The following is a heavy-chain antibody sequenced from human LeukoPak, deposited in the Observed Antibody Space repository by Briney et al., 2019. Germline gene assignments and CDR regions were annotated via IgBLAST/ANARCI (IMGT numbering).Heavy chain of an antibody. CDR3: AKDPSTHCSSTSRYPYP. J-gene: IGHJ5*02. CDR1: GFTFSSYA. D-gene: IGHD2-2*01. Sequence: GGSLRLSCAASGFTFSSYAMSWVRQAPGKGLEWVSAISGSGGSTYYADSVKGRFTISRDNSKNTLYLQMNSLRAEDTAVYYCAKDPSTHCSSTSRYPYPWGQGTLVTVSS. CDR2: ISGSGGST. V-gene: IGHV3-23*01.